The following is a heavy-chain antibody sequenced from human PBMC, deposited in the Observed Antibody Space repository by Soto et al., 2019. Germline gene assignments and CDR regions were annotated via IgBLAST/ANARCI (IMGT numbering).Heavy chain of an antibody. V-gene: IGHV3-30-3*01. Sequence: QVQLVESGGGVVQPGRSLRLSCAASGFTLSSYTMYWVRQAPGKGLEWVASTSSDGINEYYADSAKGRFTISRDNSENTLFVQMNSLRAEDSAMYFCARERSLAVAAPGYWGQGTLVTVSS. CDR3: ARERSLAVAAPGY. CDR2: TSSDGINE. CDR1: GFTLSSYT. D-gene: IGHD6-19*01. J-gene: IGHJ4*02.